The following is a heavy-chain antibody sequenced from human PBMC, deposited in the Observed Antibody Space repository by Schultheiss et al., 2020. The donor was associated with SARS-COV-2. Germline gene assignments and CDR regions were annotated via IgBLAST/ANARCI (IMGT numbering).Heavy chain of an antibody. CDR1: GFTFSSYW. CDR2: ISSSSSYI. V-gene: IGHV3-21*01. CDR3: ARKGPRSDYYGMDV. Sequence: GGSLRLSCAASGFTFSSYWMHWVRQAPGKGLEWVSSISSSSSYIYYADSVKGRFTISRDNAKNSLYLQMNSLRAEDTAVYYCARKGPRSDYYGMDVWGQGTTVTVSS. J-gene: IGHJ6*02.